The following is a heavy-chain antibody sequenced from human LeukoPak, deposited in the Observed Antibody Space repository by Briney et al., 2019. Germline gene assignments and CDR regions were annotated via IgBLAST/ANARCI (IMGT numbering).Heavy chain of an antibody. V-gene: IGHV3-64*01. CDR2: ISSNGGST. D-gene: IGHD3-3*01. CDR1: GFTFSSYA. CDR3: ARDFIPRSITIFGVLDY. Sequence: GSLRLSCAASGFTFSSYAMHWVRQAPGKGLEYVSAISSNGGSTYYANSVKGRFTISRDNSKNTLYLQMGSLRAEDMAVYYCARDFIPRSITIFGVLDYWGQGTLVTVSS. J-gene: IGHJ4*02.